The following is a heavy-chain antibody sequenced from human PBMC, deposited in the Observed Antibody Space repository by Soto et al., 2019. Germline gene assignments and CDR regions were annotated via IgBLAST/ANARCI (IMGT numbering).Heavy chain of an antibody. CDR1: GYTFTSNS. Sequence: ASVKVSCKASGYTFTSNSIGWVRQAPGQGLEWLGRINPKSGGTSTAQKFQGWVTMTRDTSTSTVSVEVWSLRSDDTAVYYCARQKGINNYYGMDVWGQGTTVTVSS. CDR2: INPKSGGT. D-gene: IGHD3-10*01. J-gene: IGHJ6*02. CDR3: ARQKGINNYYGMDV. V-gene: IGHV1-2*04.